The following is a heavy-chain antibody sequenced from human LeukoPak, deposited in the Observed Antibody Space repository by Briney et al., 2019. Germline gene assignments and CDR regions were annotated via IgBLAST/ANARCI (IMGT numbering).Heavy chain of an antibody. CDR3: ARGRKVDYGGDY. D-gene: IGHD4-23*01. J-gene: IGHJ4*02. CDR1: GYTFTSYD. Sequence: ASVTVSFTASGYTFTSYDINWVRQAPGQGLEWMGWMNPNSGNTGYAQKFQGRVTMTRNTSISTAYMELSSLRSEDTAVYYCARGRKVDYGGDYWGQGTLVTVSS. CDR2: MNPNSGNT. V-gene: IGHV1-8*01.